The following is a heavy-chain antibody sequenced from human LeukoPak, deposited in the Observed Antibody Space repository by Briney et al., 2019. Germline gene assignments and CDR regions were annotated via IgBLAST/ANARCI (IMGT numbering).Heavy chain of an antibody. CDR2: MNLNSGNT. D-gene: IGHD3-3*01. CDR1: GYTFTSYD. J-gene: IGHJ4*02. CDR3: ARVPITIFGVVTTYYFDY. V-gene: IGHV1-8*03. Sequence: ASVKVSCKASGYTFTSYDINGVQQATGQGLKGMGWMNLNSGNTGYAQKFQGRVTITRNTSISTAYMELSSLRSEDTAVYYCARVPITIFGVVTTYYFDYWGQGTLVTVSS.